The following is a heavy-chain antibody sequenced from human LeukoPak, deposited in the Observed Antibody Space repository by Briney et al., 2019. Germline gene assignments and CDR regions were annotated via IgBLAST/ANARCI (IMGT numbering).Heavy chain of an antibody. V-gene: IGHV3-23*01. CDR2: ISGSGGST. CDR1: GFTFSYYA. CDR3: AKGASEYSDSSGQVDY. J-gene: IGHJ4*02. Sequence: GGSLRLSCAASGFTFSYYAMSWVRQAPGKGLEWVSGISGSGGSTYYTDSVNGRFTISRDNSKNTVYLQMSSLRAEDTAVYYCAKGASEYSDSSGQVDYWGQGTLVTVSS. D-gene: IGHD3-22*01.